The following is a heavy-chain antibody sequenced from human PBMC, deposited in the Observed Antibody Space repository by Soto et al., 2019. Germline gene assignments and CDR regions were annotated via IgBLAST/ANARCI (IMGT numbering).Heavy chain of an antibody. CDR2: IYYSGST. Sequence: SETLSLTCTVSGGSVSSYYWSWIRQPPGRGLEWIGDIYYSGSTNYNPSLKRRVTISVDTAKNQFSLKLSSVTAAATAVYYCARDFGFYGMDAWGQGTAVTVSS. CDR3: ARDFGFYGMDA. V-gene: IGHV4-59*02. D-gene: IGHD3-10*01. CDR1: GGSVSSYY. J-gene: IGHJ6*02.